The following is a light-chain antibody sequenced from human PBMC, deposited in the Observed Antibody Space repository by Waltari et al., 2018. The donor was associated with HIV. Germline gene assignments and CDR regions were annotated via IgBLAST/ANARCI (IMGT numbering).Light chain of an antibody. CDR3: QEYNSIAGYT. CDR1: QGIGRW. CDR2: KAS. V-gene: IGKV1-5*03. J-gene: IGKJ2*01. Sequence: DIQMTQSPSTLSASVGDRVTITCRASQGIGRWLAWYQQKPGRAPKLLIYKASSLERGVPSRFSGSGSGTEFTLSISSLQPDYFATYYCQEYNSIAGYTYGQGTKLEVK.